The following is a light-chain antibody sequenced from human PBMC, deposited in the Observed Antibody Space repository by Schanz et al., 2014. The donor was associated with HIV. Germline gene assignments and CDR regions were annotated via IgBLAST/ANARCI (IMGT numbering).Light chain of an antibody. V-gene: IGLV3-9*01. J-gene: IGLJ1*01. Sequence: SYELTQPVSVSVALGQTARIPCGGNQIGRKTVHWYQQKPGQAPVLVIYRDNNRPSGISERFSGSNSGNTATLAISRAQGGDEADYYCQVWDTDTGVFGTGTKLTVL. CDR1: QIGRKT. CDR3: QVWDTDTGV. CDR2: RDN.